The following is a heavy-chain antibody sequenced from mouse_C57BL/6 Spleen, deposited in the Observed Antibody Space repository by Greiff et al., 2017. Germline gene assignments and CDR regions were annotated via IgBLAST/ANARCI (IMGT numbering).Heavy chain of an antibody. D-gene: IGHD2-4*01. Sequence: VQLKESGAELVRPGASVKLSCTASGFNIKDYYMHWVKQRPEQGLEWIGRIDPEDGDTEYAPKFQGKATMTADTSSNTAYLQLSSLTSEDTAVYYCTTSVYYDYDDYAMDYLGQGTSVTVFS. V-gene: IGHV14-1*01. CDR3: TTSVYYDYDDYAMDY. CDR1: GFNIKDYY. J-gene: IGHJ4*01. CDR2: IDPEDGDT.